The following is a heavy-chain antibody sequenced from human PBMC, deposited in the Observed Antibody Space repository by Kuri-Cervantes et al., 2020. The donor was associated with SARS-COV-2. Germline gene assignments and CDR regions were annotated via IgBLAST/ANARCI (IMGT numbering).Heavy chain of an antibody. Sequence: SETLSLTCTVPGGSISSYYWSWIRQPAGKGLEWIGRIYTSGSTNYNPSLKSRVTMSVDTSKNQFSLKLSSVTAADTAVYYCARDLRPKAAAGTRNAFDIWGQGTMVTVSS. V-gene: IGHV4-4*07. CDR2: IYTSGST. J-gene: IGHJ3*02. CDR1: GGSISSYY. D-gene: IGHD6-13*01. CDR3: ARDLRPKAAAGTRNAFDI.